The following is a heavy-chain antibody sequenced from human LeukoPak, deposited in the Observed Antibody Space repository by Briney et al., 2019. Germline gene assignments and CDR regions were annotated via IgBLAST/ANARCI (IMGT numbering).Heavy chain of an antibody. V-gene: IGHV3-23*01. CDR3: AKDLSEKIAADWFDP. D-gene: IGHD6-13*01. Sequence: GGSLRLSCAASGFTFSSYAMSWVRQAPGKGLEWVSDISGSGGSTYYEDSVKGRFTISRDNSKNTLYLQMNSLRVEDTAVYYCAKDLSEKIAADWFDPWGQGTLVTVSS. CDR1: GFTFSSYA. J-gene: IGHJ5*02. CDR2: ISGSGGST.